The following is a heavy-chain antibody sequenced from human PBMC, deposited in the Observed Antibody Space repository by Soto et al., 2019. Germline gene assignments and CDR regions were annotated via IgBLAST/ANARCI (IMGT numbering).Heavy chain of an antibody. J-gene: IGHJ2*01. CDR3: ARDGWGSNWYFDL. CDR1: GVTFKDYG. D-gene: IGHD3-16*01. CDR2: ISYDGKQT. Sequence: GSLRLSCGAPGVTFKDYGMHWVRQVPGKGLEWVAVISYDGKQTYYADSVKGRFTISKDKSKRALFLQMNSLRVDDTAVYYCARDGWGSNWYFDLWGRGTLVTVSS. V-gene: IGHV3-30*03.